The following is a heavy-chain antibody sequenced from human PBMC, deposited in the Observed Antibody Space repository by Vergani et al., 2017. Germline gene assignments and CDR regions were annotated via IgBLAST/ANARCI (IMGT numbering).Heavy chain of an antibody. CDR3: AREGVYDFWSGPEEGAAFDI. D-gene: IGHD3-3*01. CDR2: ISGSGGST. J-gene: IGHJ3*02. CDR1: GFTFSSYA. V-gene: IGHV3-23*01. Sequence: EVQLLESGGGLVQPGGSLRLSCAASGFTFSSYAMSWVRQAPGKGLEWVSAISGSGGSTYYADSVKGRFTISRDNSKNSLYLQMNSLRAEDTAVYYCAREGVYDFWSGPEEGAAFDIWGQGTMVTVSS.